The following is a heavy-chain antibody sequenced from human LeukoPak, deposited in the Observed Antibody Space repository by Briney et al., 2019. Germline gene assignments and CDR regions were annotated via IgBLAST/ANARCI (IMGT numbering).Heavy chain of an antibody. CDR3: AIYIVGATTADY. J-gene: IGHJ4*02. D-gene: IGHD1-26*01. CDR2: IYYSGST. Sequence: EASETLSLTCTVSGGSISNYYWSWFRQPPGKGLEWIGYIYYSGSTNYNPSLRSRVTISVDTSKNYFSLKLSSVTAADTAVYYCAIYIVGATTADYWGQGTLVTVSS. V-gene: IGHV4-59*12. CDR1: GGSISNYY.